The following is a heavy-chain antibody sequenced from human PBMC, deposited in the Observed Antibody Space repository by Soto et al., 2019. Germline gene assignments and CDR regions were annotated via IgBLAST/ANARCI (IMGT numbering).Heavy chain of an antibody. CDR1: GFTFSSYA. D-gene: IGHD4-4*01. CDR3: ASTTTVTTDYYYYGMDV. CDR2: ISYDGSNK. V-gene: IGHV3-30-3*01. J-gene: IGHJ6*02. Sequence: QVQLAESGGGVVQPGRSLRLSCAAFGFTFSSYAMHWVRQAPGKGLEWVAVISYDGSNKYYADSVKGRFTISRDNSKNTLYLQMNSLRAEDTAVYYCASTTTVTTDYYYYGMDVWGQGTTVTVSS.